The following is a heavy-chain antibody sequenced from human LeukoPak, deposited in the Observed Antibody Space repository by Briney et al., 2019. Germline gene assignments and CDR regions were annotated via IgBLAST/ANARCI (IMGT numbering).Heavy chain of an antibody. CDR2: IYTSGST. CDR3: ARTYCSSTSCYVWGAFDI. Sequence: SETPSLTCTVSGGSISSYYWSWIRQPAGKGLEWIGRIYTSGSTNYNPSLKSRVTMSVDTSKNQFSLKLSSVTAADTAVYYCARTYCSSTSCYVWGAFDIWGQGTMVTVSS. V-gene: IGHV4-4*07. J-gene: IGHJ3*02. D-gene: IGHD2-2*01. CDR1: GGSISSYY.